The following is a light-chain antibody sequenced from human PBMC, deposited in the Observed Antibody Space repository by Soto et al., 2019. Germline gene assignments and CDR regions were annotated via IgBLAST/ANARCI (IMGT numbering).Light chain of an antibody. V-gene: IGLV2-14*01. Sequence: QSVLTQPPSASGSPGQSVAISCTGTSSDVGAYDSVSWYQQYPGKAPKLMIYEVSNRPSGVSNRFSGSKSGNTASLTISGLQAEDEADYYCSSYTSSSTWVFGGGTKLTVL. J-gene: IGLJ3*02. CDR1: SSDVGAYDS. CDR2: EVS. CDR3: SSYTSSSTWV.